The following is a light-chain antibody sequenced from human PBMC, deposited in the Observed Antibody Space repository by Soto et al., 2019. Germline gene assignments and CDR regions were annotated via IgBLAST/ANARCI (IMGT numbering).Light chain of an antibody. CDR3: QTWGTGIQV. J-gene: IGLJ2*01. Sequence: QLVLTQSPSASASLGASVKFTCTLSSGHRDYAIAWHQQQPEKGPRYLMKVNNHGRHNKGDGIPDRFSGSSSGAERYLTSSSLQSEDEADYYCQTWGTGIQVFGGGTKLTVL. CDR1: SGHRDYA. V-gene: IGLV4-69*01. CDR2: VNNHGRH.